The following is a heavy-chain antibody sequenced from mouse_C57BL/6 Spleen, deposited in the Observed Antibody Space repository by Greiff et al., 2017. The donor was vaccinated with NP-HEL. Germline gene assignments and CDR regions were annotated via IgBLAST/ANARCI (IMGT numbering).Heavy chain of an antibody. V-gene: IGHV1-72*01. J-gene: IGHJ4*01. CDR3: AREYYYGNSYYAMDY. Sequence: QVQLKQPGAELVKPGASVKLSCKASGYTFTSYWMHWVKQRPGRGLEWIGRIDPNSGGTKYNEKFKSKATLTVDKPSSTAYMQLSSLTSEDSAVYYCAREYYYGNSYYAMDYWGQGTSVTVSS. CDR1: GYTFTSYW. CDR2: IDPNSGGT. D-gene: IGHD2-1*01.